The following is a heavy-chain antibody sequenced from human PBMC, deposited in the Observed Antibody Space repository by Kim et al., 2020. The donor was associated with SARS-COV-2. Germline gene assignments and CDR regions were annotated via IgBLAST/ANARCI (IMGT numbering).Heavy chain of an antibody. CDR3: ARDLRYCSSTSCLELNY. CDR2: ISAYNGNT. J-gene: IGHJ4*02. D-gene: IGHD2-2*01. CDR1: GYTFTSYG. Sequence: ASVKVSCKASGYTFTSYGISWVRQAPGQGLEWMGWISAYNGNTNYAQKLQGRVTMTTDTSTSTAYMELRSLRSDDTAVYYCARDLRYCSSTSCLELNYWGQGTLVTVSS. V-gene: IGHV1-18*01.